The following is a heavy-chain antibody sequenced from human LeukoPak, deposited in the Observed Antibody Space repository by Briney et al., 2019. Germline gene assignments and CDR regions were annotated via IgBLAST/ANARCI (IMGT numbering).Heavy chain of an antibody. CDR2: IYHSGST. Sequence: SETLSLTCTVSGYSISSGYYWGWIRQPPGKGLEWIGSIYHSGSTYYNPSLKSRVTISVDTSKNQFSLKLSSVTAADTAVYYCASKPRAYYYDSSGYSLVDYWGQGTLVTVSS. J-gene: IGHJ4*02. V-gene: IGHV4-38-2*02. D-gene: IGHD3-22*01. CDR3: ASKPRAYYYDSSGYSLVDY. CDR1: GYSISSGYY.